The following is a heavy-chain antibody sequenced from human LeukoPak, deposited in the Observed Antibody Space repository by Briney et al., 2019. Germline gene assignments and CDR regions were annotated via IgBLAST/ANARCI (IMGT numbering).Heavy chain of an antibody. Sequence: GGSLRLSCAASGFTFSGSAMHWVRQASGKGLEWVGRIRSKANSYATAYAASVKGRFTISRDDSKNMAYLQMNSLKTGDTAVYYCTRLDGSFYGSGSPSLWGQGTLVTVSS. V-gene: IGHV3-73*01. J-gene: IGHJ4*02. CDR2: IRSKANSYAT. CDR3: TRLDGSFYGSGSPSL. CDR1: GFTFSGSA. D-gene: IGHD3-10*01.